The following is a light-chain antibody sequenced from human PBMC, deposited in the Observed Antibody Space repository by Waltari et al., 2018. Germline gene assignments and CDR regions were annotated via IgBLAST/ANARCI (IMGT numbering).Light chain of an antibody. CDR3: QAGDSSGTYQV. CDR1: AFTTPH. CDR2: KET. Sequence: ELTQPPSVSVSPGQTARITCPADAFTTPHSYWYQQKPGQAPLLLIFKETERPSGIPERFSGSSSGTTVTLTIGGVQAEDEADYFCQAGDSSGTYQVFGGGTKLTVL. V-gene: IGLV3-25*03. J-gene: IGLJ3*02.